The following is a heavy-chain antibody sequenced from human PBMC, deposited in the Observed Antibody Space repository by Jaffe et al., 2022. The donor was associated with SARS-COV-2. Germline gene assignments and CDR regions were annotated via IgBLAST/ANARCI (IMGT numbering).Heavy chain of an antibody. J-gene: IGHJ4*02. D-gene: IGHD3-22*01. CDR1: GFSFSRYG. V-gene: IGHV3-33*01. Sequence: QVQLVESGGGVVQPGGSLRLSCAAFGFSFSRYGMHWVRQAPGKGLEWVAVIWYNGGTKYYADSVEGRFTISRDNSENTLDLQMNSLRDEDTAVYYCARGDPYDTSGYYLDHWGQGTLVRVTS. CDR2: IWYNGGTK. CDR3: ARGDPYDTSGYYLDH.